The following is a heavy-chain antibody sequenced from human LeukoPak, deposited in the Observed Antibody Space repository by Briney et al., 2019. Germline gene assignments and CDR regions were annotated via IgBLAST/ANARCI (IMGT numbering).Heavy chain of an antibody. CDR2: ISYDGSNK. V-gene: IGHV3-30*04. CDR1: GFTFSNYA. Sequence: GGSLRLSCAASGFTFSNYAMHWVRQAPGKGLEWVAVISYDGSNKYYADSVKGRFTISRDNSKNTLYLQMNSLRAEDTAVYYCARSPRDSSSWPYYFDYWGQGTLVTVSS. CDR3: ARSPRDSSSWPYYFDY. D-gene: IGHD6-13*01. J-gene: IGHJ4*02.